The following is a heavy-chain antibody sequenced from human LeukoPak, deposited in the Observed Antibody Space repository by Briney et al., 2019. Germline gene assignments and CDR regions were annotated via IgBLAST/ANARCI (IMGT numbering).Heavy chain of an antibody. J-gene: IGHJ5*02. CDR3: ARIVGYCSSTSCSERANWFDP. Sequence: TSETLSLTCAVSGYSISSSNWWGWIRQPPGKGLEWIGYIYYSGSTYYNPSLKSRVTMSVDTSKNQFSLKLSSVTAVDTAVYYCARIVGYCSSTSCSERANWFDPWGQGTLVTVSS. CDR2: IYYSGST. CDR1: GYSISSSNW. V-gene: IGHV4-28*01. D-gene: IGHD2-2*01.